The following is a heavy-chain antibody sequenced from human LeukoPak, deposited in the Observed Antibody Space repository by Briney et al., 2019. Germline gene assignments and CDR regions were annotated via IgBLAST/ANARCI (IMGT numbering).Heavy chain of an antibody. CDR2: IKEDGSEK. CDR1: GFTFSIYW. D-gene: IGHD1-20*01. V-gene: IGHV3-7*01. J-gene: IGHJ4*02. Sequence: GGSLRLSCAASGFTFSIYWMNWVRQAPGKGLEWVANIKEDGSEKYYVDSVKGRFTISRDNAKNSLYLQMNSLRAEDTAVYYCAKDRGDHPLTVSLFGSGFDYWGQGTLVTVSS. CDR3: AKDRGDHPLTVSLFGSGFDY.